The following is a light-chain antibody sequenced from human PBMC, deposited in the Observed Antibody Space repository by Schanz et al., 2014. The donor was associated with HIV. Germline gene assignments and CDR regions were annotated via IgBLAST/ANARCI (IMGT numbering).Light chain of an antibody. J-gene: IGLJ1*01. CDR1: SSDVGGYKF. V-gene: IGLV2-14*01. CDR2: DVS. CDR3: ASYTSPATVV. Sequence: QSALTQPASLSGSPGQSITISCTGTSSDVGGYKFVSWYQQHPGKAPKLLLYDVSIRVRPSGVSNRFSGSKSGNTASLTIFGLQADDEADYYCASYTSPATVVFGTGTKLTVL.